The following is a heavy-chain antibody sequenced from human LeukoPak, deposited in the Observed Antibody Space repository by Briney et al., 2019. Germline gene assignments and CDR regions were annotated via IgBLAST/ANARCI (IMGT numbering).Heavy chain of an antibody. Sequence: PGGSLRLSCAASGFTFDDYGMSWVRQAPGKGLEWVSGINWNGGSTGYADSVKGRFTISRDNAKNSLYLQMNSLRAEDTAVYYCARDLPYSGSYYGGAPFDYWGQGTLVTVSS. V-gene: IGHV3-20*04. CDR3: ARDLPYSGSYYGGAPFDY. J-gene: IGHJ4*02. CDR1: GFTFDDYG. CDR2: INWNGGST. D-gene: IGHD1-26*01.